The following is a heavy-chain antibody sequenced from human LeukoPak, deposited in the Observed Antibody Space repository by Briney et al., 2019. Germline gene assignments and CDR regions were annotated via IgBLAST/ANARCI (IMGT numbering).Heavy chain of an antibody. CDR3: ARVAIYYDSSGYYY. V-gene: IGHV4-38-2*02. J-gene: IGHJ4*02. D-gene: IGHD3-22*01. CDR2: IYHSGST. Sequence: SETLSLTCTVSGYYISSGYYWGWIRQPPGKGLEWIGSIYHSGSTYYNPSLKSRVTISVDTSKNQFSLKLNSVTAADTAVYYCARVAIYYDSSGYYYWGQGTLVTVSS. CDR1: GYYISSGYY.